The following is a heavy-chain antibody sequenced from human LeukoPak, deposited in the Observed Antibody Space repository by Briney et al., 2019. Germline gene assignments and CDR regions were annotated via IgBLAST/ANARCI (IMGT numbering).Heavy chain of an antibody. Sequence: GGSLRLSCAASGFTFSSYGMHWVRQAPGKGLEWVAVISYDGSNKYYADSVKGRFTISRDNSKNTLYLQMNSLRAEDTAVYCCAKSGRDNYDFWSGSNAEYFQHWGQGTLVTVSS. CDR1: GFTFSSYG. V-gene: IGHV3-30*18. D-gene: IGHD3-3*01. CDR3: AKSGRDNYDFWSGSNAEYFQH. J-gene: IGHJ1*01. CDR2: ISYDGSNK.